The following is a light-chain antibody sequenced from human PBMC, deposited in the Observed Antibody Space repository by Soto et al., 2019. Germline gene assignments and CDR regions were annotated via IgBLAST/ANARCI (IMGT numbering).Light chain of an antibody. J-gene: IGLJ2*01. Sequence: QSVLTQPPSVSGAPGQRVTISCTGSSSNIGAGYDVHWYQQIPGTAPKLLISDNNIRPSGVPDRFSDSKSGTSASLAITGLQAEDEADYYCQSFDSSLSGSRVFGGGTKLTVL. CDR3: QSFDSSLSGSRV. V-gene: IGLV1-40*01. CDR1: SSNIGAGYD. CDR2: DNN.